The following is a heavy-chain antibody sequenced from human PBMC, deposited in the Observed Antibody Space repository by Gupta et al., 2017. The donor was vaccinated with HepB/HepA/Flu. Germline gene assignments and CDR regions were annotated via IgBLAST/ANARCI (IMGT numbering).Heavy chain of an antibody. Sequence: QITLKESGPTLVKPTQTLTLTCTFSGFSLSTSGVGVGWIRQPPGKALEWLALIYWDDDKRYSPSLKSRLTITKDTSKNQVVLTMTNMDPVDTATYYCAHSSLPLRLKKTVNWFDPWGQGTLVTVSS. D-gene: IGHD4-17*01. CDR1: GFSLSTSGVG. V-gene: IGHV2-5*02. CDR2: IYWDDDK. J-gene: IGHJ5*02. CDR3: AHSSLPLRLKKTVNWFDP.